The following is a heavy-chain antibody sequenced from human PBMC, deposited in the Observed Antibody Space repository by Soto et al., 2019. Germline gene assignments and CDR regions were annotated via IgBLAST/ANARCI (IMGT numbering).Heavy chain of an antibody. V-gene: IGHV3-74*01. CDR1: GFTFRSYW. Sequence: EVQLVESGGGLVQPGGSLRHSCAASGFTFRSYWMQWVRQAPGKGLVWVSWINSDGSSTSYADSVKGRFTISRDNAKNTLYLQMTSLRAEDTAVYYCASGVSSLNFDSWGQGTLVTVSS. D-gene: IGHD6-6*01. J-gene: IGHJ4*02. CDR2: INSDGSST. CDR3: ASGVSSLNFDS.